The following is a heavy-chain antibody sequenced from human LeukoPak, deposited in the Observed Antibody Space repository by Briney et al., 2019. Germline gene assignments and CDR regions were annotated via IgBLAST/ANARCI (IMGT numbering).Heavy chain of an antibody. CDR2: IYYSGST. D-gene: IGHD3-10*01. V-gene: IGHV4-59*08. Sequence: PSETLSLTCTVSGGSISNYYWNWIRQPPGKGLEWIGYIYYSGSTNYNPSLKSRVTISVDTSKNQFSLKLSSVTAADTAVYYCARHTGSGSSFDYWGQGTLVTVSS. CDR3: ARHTGSGSSFDY. J-gene: IGHJ4*02. CDR1: GGSISNYY.